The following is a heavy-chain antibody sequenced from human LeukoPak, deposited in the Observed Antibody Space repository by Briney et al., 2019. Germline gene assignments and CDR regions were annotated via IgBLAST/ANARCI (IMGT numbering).Heavy chain of an antibody. CDR2: IYSGGST. D-gene: IGHD6-13*01. V-gene: IGHV3-66*01. Sequence: GGSLRLSCAASGFTFSSYGMHWVRQAPGKGLEWVSVIYSGGSTYYADSVKGRFTISRDNSKNTLYLQMNSLRAEDTAVYYCARSGEAGTFDYRGQGTLVTVSS. J-gene: IGHJ4*02. CDR1: GFTFSSYG. CDR3: ARSGEAGTFDY.